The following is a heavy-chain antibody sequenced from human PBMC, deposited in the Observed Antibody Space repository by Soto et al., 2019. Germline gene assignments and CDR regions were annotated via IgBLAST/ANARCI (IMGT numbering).Heavy chain of an antibody. Sequence: GGSLRLSCAASGFTFSSYGMHWVRQAPGKGLEWVAVISYDGSNKYYADSVKGRFTISRDNSKNTLYLQMNSLRAEDTAVYYCAKGGIAVEYYFDYWGQGTLVTVSS. V-gene: IGHV3-30*18. J-gene: IGHJ4*02. CDR1: GFTFSSYG. D-gene: IGHD6-19*01. CDR2: ISYDGSNK. CDR3: AKGGIAVEYYFDY.